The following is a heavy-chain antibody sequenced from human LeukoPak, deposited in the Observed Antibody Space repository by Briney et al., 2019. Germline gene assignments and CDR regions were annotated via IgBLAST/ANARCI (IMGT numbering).Heavy chain of an antibody. D-gene: IGHD1-26*01. CDR2: IYYSGST. V-gene: IGHV4-39*01. CDR3: ARLIGGGYSDY. J-gene: IGHJ4*02. CDR1: GGSISSSINY. Sequence: SETLSLTCAVSGGSISSSINYWGWIRQPPGKGLEWIGSIYYSGSTYYNPSLKSRVTISVDTSNNQFSLKLSSVTAADTAVYYCARLIGGGYSDYWGRGTLVTVSS.